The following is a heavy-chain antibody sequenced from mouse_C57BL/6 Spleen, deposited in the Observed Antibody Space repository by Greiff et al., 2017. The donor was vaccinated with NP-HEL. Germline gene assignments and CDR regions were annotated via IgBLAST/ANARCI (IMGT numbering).Heavy chain of an antibody. Sequence: EVQLVESGGGLVKPGGSLKLSCAASGFTFSSYAMSWVRQTPEKRLEWVATISDGGSYTYYPDNVKGRFTISRDNAKNNLYLQMSHLKSEDTAMYYCARERPYYAMDYWGQGTSVTVSS. J-gene: IGHJ4*01. V-gene: IGHV5-4*01. CDR1: GFTFSSYA. CDR3: ARERPYYAMDY. CDR2: ISDGGSYT.